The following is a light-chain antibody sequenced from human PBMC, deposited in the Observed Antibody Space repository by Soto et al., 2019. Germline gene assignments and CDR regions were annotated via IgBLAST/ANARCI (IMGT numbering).Light chain of an antibody. J-gene: IGLJ3*02. V-gene: IGLV2-14*01. Sequence: QSVLTQPASVSGSPGQSITISCTGTSSDVGGYNFVSWYQHHPGKAPKLMIYEVSNRPSGVSNRFSGSKSGNTASLTISGLQAEDEADYYCQSYDSSLSGWVFGGGTKLTVL. CDR2: EVS. CDR3: QSYDSSLSGWV. CDR1: SSDVGGYNF.